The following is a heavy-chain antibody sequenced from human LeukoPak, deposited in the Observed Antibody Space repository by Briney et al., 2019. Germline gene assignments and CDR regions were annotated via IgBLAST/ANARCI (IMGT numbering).Heavy chain of an antibody. D-gene: IGHD4-17*01. CDR2: ISSSSSYT. V-gene: IGHV3-11*06. CDR3: ARHGDYRAFDI. J-gene: IGHJ3*02. Sequence: GGSLRLSCAASGFTFSDYYMSWIRQAPGKGLEWVSYISSSSSYTNYADSVKGRFTISRDNSKNTLYLQMNSLRAEDTAVYYCARHGDYRAFDIWGQGTMVTVSS. CDR1: GFTFSDYY.